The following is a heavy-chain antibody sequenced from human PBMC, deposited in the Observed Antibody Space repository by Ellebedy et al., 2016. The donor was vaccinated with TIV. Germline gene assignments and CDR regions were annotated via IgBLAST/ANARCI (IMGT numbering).Heavy chain of an antibody. J-gene: IGHJ2*01. Sequence: MPSETLSLTCSVSGGSISSYYWTWIRQSPGKGLEWIGSISYSGSTHYNTSLKIRVSIPVDTSNKQFSMNLSSVTAADTAVYFCARGVEQGYCGGHTCLHWYFNLWGRGTLVTVSS. V-gene: IGHV4-59*01. CDR2: ISYSGST. CDR1: GGSISSYY. D-gene: IGHD2-15*01. CDR3: ARGVEQGYCGGHTCLHWYFNL.